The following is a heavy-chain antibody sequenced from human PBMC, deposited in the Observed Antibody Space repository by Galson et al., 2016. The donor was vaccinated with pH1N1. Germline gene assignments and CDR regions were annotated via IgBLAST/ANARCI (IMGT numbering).Heavy chain of an antibody. V-gene: IGHV3-23*01. CDR2: VRNNIGTT. Sequence: SLRLSCAASGFRFSSYAFSWVRQAPGKGLEWISVVRNNIGTTFYSESVKGRFTISRDNSKNTLYLEMQSLRVEDTAIYYCAKNQGIRDAFDVWGPGTMVIVSS. CDR3: AKNQGIRDAFDV. J-gene: IGHJ3*01. CDR1: GFRFSSYA. D-gene: IGHD2/OR15-2a*01.